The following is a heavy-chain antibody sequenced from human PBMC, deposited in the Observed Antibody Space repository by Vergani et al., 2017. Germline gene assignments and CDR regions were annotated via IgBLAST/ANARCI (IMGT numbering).Heavy chain of an antibody. CDR2: VYRDGSS. CDR3: ARLGGGGFSAGPEY. D-gene: IGHD2-21*01. J-gene: IGHJ4*02. CDR1: GYSIDIGYY. Sequence: QVQLQESGPRQVRPSETLSLSCAVSGYSIDIGYYWAWIRQSPEKGLEWIATVYRDGSSFYNPSPQNRVTISVDKAQNHFSLELHSATASDTAAYYCARLGGGGFSAGPEYWGPGTLVTVSS. V-gene: IGHV4-38-2*01.